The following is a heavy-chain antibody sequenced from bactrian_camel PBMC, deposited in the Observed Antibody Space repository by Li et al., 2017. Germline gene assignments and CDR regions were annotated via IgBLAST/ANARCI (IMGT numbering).Heavy chain of an antibody. Sequence: VQLVESGGGLMQPGGSLRLSCVASGVDFKSRWMHWVRQAPGAALEMVARIAPSGRTPFYAPSVKGRFTISRDIDKSTLYLQMDSLQIADTAVYYCGTGSSLPDRPMGRGTQVTVS. CDR1: GVDFKSRW. V-gene: IGHV3S1*01. J-gene: IGHJ4*01. CDR2: IAPSGRTP.